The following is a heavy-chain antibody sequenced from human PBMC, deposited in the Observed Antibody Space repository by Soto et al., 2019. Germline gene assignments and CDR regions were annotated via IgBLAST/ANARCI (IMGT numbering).Heavy chain of an antibody. CDR1: GFSLTATGVG. V-gene: IGHV2-5*02. CDR2: IYWDDDE. D-gene: IGHD5-12*01. CDR3: AHHLEATNFDY. J-gene: IGHJ4*02. Sequence: SGPTLVNPTQTLTLTCTFSGFSLTATGVGVGWIRQPPGKALEWLALIYWDDDERYNPSLKSRLTITKDTSKNQVVLTMTNMDPVDTATYYCAHHLEATNFDYWGQGTMVTVSS.